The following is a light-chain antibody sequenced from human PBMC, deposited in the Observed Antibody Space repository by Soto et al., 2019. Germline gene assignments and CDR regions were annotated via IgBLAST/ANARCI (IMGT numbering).Light chain of an antibody. CDR2: EVS. CDR3: SSYAGSNNYV. J-gene: IGLJ1*01. V-gene: IGLV2-8*01. CDR1: SGDVGGYNY. Sequence: ALTQPPSASGSPGQSVTISCTATSGDVGGYNYVSWYQQHPGKAPKLMIYEVSKRPSGVPDRFSGSKSGNTASLTVSGLQAEDEADYYCSSYAGSNNYVFGTGTKVTVL.